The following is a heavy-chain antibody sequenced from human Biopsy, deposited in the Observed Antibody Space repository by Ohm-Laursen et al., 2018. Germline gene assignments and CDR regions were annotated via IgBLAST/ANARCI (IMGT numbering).Heavy chain of an antibody. V-gene: IGHV3-53*01. Sequence: SLRLSCAASGFAVSSNYLTWVRQAPGKGLEWVSLIYSDLRTYYAGSVKGRFTIYRDSSKNTVYLQMNSLRVEDTAVYYCARGPSGVATIGRGQGTLVTVSS. CDR3: ARGPSGVATIG. D-gene: IGHD5-24*01. CDR1: GFAVSSNY. J-gene: IGHJ4*02. CDR2: IYSDLRT.